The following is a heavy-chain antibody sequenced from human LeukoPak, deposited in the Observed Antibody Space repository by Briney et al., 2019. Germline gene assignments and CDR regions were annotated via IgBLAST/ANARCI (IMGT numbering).Heavy chain of an antibody. V-gene: IGHV3-21*01. D-gene: IGHD3-22*01. Sequence: SGGSLRLSCAASGFTFSSYSMNWVRQAPGEGLEWVSSISSSSSYIYYADSVKGRFTISRGNAKNSLYLQMNSPRAEDTAVYYCARVGYYDSSGYYWGQGTLVTVSS. J-gene: IGHJ4*02. CDR2: ISSSSSYI. CDR3: ARVGYYDSSGYY. CDR1: GFTFSSYS.